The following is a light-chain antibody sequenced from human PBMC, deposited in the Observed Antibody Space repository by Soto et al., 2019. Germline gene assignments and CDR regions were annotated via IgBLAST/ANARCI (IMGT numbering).Light chain of an antibody. Sequence: EIALTQSPATLSLSPGERATLSCRASQSVSRFLAWYQQKPGQAPRLLIYDTSNRAAGMPARFSGSGSGTHFTLTISSLEPEEFAVYYCQHRSNWPPVISFGGGTTVVIK. CDR2: DTS. J-gene: IGKJ4*01. CDR1: QSVSRF. V-gene: IGKV3-11*01. CDR3: QHRSNWPPVIS.